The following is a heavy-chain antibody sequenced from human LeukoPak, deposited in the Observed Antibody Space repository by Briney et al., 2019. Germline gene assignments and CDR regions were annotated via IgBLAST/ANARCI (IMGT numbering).Heavy chain of an antibody. CDR3: ARDIVVVPAASAVPNWFDP. Sequence: GGSLRLSCAASGFSLSDYAMNWVRQAPGKGLEWVSSISSSSSYIYYADSVKGRFTISRDNAKNSLYLQMNSLRAEDTAVYYCARDIVVVPAASAVPNWFDPWGQGTLVTVSS. CDR2: ISSSSSYI. J-gene: IGHJ5*02. V-gene: IGHV3-21*01. D-gene: IGHD2-2*01. CDR1: GFSLSDYA.